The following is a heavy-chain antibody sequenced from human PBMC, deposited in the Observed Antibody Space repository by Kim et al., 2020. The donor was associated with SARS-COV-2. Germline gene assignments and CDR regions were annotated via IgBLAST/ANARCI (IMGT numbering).Heavy chain of an antibody. Sequence: GGSLRLSCAASGFTFSDYYMSWIRQAPGKGLEWVSYISSSGSTIYYADSVKGRFTISRDNAKNSLYLQMNSLRAEDTAVYYCARDTRGVLWFEELAVPVADWGQGTLVTVSS. CDR2: ISSSGSTI. D-gene: IGHD3-10*01. CDR3: ARDTRGVLWFEELAVPVAD. J-gene: IGHJ4*02. CDR1: GFTFSDYY. V-gene: IGHV3-11*01.